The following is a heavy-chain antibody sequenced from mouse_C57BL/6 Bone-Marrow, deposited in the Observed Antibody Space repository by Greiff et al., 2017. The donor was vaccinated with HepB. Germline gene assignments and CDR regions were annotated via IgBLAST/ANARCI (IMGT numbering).Heavy chain of an antibody. J-gene: IGHJ3*01. Sequence: QVQLQQSGPGLVQPSQSLSITCTVSGFSLTSYGVHWARQSPGKGLEWLGVIWSGGSTDYNAAFISRLSISKDNSKSQVFFKMNSLQADDTAIYYCARKKDYDYDESFAYWGQGTLVTVSA. CDR1: GFSLTSYG. CDR2: IWSGGST. V-gene: IGHV2-2*01. CDR3: ARKKDYDYDESFAY. D-gene: IGHD2-4*01.